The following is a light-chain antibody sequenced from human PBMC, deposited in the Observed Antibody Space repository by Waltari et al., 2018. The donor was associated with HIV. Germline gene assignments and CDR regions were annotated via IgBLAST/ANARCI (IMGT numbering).Light chain of an antibody. CDR3: AAWDDSLRVWV. CDR1: WSSIGSNY. J-gene: IGLJ3*02. CDR2: RNN. V-gene: IGLV1-47*01. Sequence: QSVLTQPPSASGTPGQSVTMSCSGSWSSIGSNYVFWYQQLPGTVPKLLIYRNNQRPSGVPDRFSGSKSGTSASLAISGLRSEDEADYYCAAWDDSLRVWVFGGGTNLAVL.